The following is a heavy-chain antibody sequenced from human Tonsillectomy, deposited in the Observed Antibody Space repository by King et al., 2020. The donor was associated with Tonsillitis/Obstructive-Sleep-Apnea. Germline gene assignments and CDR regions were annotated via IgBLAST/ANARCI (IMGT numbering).Heavy chain of an antibody. CDR2: IWSEGSIK. J-gene: IGHJ4*02. D-gene: IGHD3-10*01. CDR3: AREVGRSYYFDY. V-gene: IGHV3-33*01. CDR1: GFIFNTYV. Sequence: VQLVESGGGVVQPGRSLRLSCAASGFIFNTYVMHWVRQAPGKGLEWVAVIWSEGSIKYYADSVKGRFTISRDNSNNTSYLQMNSLRADDTAVYYYAREVGRSYYFDYWGQGTLVTVSS.